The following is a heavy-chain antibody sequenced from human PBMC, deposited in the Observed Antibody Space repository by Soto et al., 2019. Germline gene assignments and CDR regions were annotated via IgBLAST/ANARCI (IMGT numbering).Heavy chain of an antibody. CDR3: AGGRDYDY. D-gene: IGHD1-26*01. V-gene: IGHV4-59*01. Sequence: QVHLQESGPGLLKPSETLSLTCGVSGGPIRSYYLSWVRQAPGKGLEWIAYIAYTGITGYNPALRSRVTISGDTSQNLFSLKMTSVTAADTAVYYCAGGRDYDYWGQGTLVTVSS. J-gene: IGHJ4*02. CDR1: GGPIRSYY. CDR2: IAYTGIT.